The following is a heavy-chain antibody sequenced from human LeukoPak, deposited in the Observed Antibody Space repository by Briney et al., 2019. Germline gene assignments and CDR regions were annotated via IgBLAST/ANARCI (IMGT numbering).Heavy chain of an antibody. V-gene: IGHV4-59*01. CDR1: GDSISPYN. D-gene: IGHD6-13*01. CDR2: IYYSGST. Sequence: SETLSLTCAVSGDSISPYNWSWIRQPPGKGLEWIGYIYYSGSTNYNPSLKSRVTISGDTSKNQFSLKLSSVTAADTAVYYCAREGSHSSSWHDAFDIWGQGTMVTVSS. CDR3: AREGSHSSSWHDAFDI. J-gene: IGHJ3*02.